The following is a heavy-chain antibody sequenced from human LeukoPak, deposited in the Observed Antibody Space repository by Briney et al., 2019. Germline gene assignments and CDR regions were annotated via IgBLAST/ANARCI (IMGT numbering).Heavy chain of an antibody. V-gene: IGHV3-9*01. J-gene: IGHJ5*02. CDR1: GFTFDDYA. CDR2: ISWNSGSI. Sequence: PGRSLRLSCAASGFTFDDYAMHWVRQAPGKGLEWVSGISWNSGSIGYADSVKGRFTISRDNAKNSLYLQMNSLRAEDTAVYFCATRYYSTSPFDPWDQGTLVTVSS. D-gene: IGHD3-10*01. CDR3: ATRYYSTSPFDP.